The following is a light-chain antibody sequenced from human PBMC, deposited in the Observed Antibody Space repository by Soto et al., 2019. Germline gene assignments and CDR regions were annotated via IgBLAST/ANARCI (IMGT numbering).Light chain of an antibody. Sequence: QSALTQPASVSGSPGQSITISCTGTSRDVGGYNYVSWYQQHPGKAPKLMIYEVNNRPSGVSNRFSGSKSGNTASLTISGLQTEDEADYYCNSFTSSTTWVFGGGTQLTVL. CDR2: EVN. J-gene: IGLJ3*02. V-gene: IGLV2-14*01. CDR1: SRDVGGYNY. CDR3: NSFTSSTTWV.